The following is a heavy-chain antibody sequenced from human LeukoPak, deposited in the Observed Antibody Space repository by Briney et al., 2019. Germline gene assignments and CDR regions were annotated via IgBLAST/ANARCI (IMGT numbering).Heavy chain of an antibody. CDR3: ARHEAYLYDGSAYYEWFDS. CDR1: GGSISSSSYY. V-gene: IGHV4-39*01. Sequence: PSETLSLTCTVSGGSISSSSYYWGWIRQPPGKGLEWIGSIYYSGSTYYNPSLKSRVTISVDTSKNQFSLRMSSVTAADTAVYYCARHEAYLYDGSAYYEWFDSWGQGTLVTVSS. J-gene: IGHJ5*01. CDR2: IYYSGST. D-gene: IGHD3-22*01.